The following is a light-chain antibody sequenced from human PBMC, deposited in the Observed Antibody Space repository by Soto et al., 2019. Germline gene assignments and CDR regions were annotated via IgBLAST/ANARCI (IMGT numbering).Light chain of an antibody. Sequence: QSALTQPPSASGSPGQSVTISCTGNSSDGGGYNYVSWYQQYPGRAPKLMIYEVTKRPSGVHDRFSGSKSGNTASLTVSGLQAEDEADYYCSSYAASNNFYFVFGGGTQLTVL. J-gene: IGLJ3*02. CDR3: SSYAASNNFYFV. CDR1: SSDGGGYNY. CDR2: EVT. V-gene: IGLV2-8*01.